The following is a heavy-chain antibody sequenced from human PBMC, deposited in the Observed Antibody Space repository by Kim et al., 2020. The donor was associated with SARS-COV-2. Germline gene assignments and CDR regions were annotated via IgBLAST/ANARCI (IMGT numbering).Heavy chain of an antibody. CDR2: IYHSGST. CDR1: GGSISSSNW. J-gene: IGHJ3*02. D-gene: IGHD3-16*01. Sequence: SETLSLTCAVSGGSISSSNWWSWVRQPPGKGLEWIGEIYHSGSTNYNPSLKSRGTISVDKSKNQYSLKLSSVTAADTAVYYCARVRPRIMITFGGVIGAFDIWGQGTMVTVSS. CDR3: ARVRPRIMITFGGVIGAFDI. V-gene: IGHV4-4*02.